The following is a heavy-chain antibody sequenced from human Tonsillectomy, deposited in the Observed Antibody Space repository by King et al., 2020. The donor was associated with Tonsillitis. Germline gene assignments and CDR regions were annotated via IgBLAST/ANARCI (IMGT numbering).Heavy chain of an antibody. CDR3: AKSGGVAATGTFRSDDYYYMDV. D-gene: IGHD6-13*01. V-gene: IGHV3-23*04. J-gene: IGHJ6*03. CDR1: GFTFSNYA. CDR2: ISGSGYIT. Sequence: VQLVESGGGLVQPGGSLRLSCAASGFTFSNYAMTWVRQAPGKGLEWVSAISGSGYITYYADSVKGRFTISRDNSKNTLSLQMNNLRAEDTAIYYCAKSGGVAATGTFRSDDYYYMDV.